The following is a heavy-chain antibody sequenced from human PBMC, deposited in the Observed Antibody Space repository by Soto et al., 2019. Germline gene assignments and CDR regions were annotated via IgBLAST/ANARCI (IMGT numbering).Heavy chain of an antibody. Sequence: QVQLQESGPGLVKPSETLSLTCSVSGGAITNYYWNWIRQTPGKGLEWIGYIYHTGSTSKNPSLKSRVTLSVDTSKNQLTLNLTSVTAADTAIYFCARSVNRGYSYGNGHWGQGTLVTVSS. CDR1: GGAITNYY. D-gene: IGHD5-18*01. V-gene: IGHV4-59*01. CDR2: IYHTGST. CDR3: ARSVNRGYSYGNGH. J-gene: IGHJ4*02.